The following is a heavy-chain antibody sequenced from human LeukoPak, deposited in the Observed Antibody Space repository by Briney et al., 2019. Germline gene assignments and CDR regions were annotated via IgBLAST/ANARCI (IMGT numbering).Heavy chain of an antibody. Sequence: GGSLRLSCAASGFTFSSYGMHWVRQAPGKGLEWVAVISYDGSNKYYADSVKGRFTISRDNSKNTLYLQMNSLRAEDTAVYYCARHIAAAGTSPFDYWGQGTLVTVSS. J-gene: IGHJ4*02. CDR1: GFTFSSYG. V-gene: IGHV3-30*03. CDR3: ARHIAAAGTSPFDY. CDR2: ISYDGSNK. D-gene: IGHD6-13*01.